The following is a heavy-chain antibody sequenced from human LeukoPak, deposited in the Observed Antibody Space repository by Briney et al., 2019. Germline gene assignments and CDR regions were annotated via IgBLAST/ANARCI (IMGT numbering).Heavy chain of an antibody. CDR3: ARASSSTSCYLSACWFDP. Sequence: GSLRLSCAASGFTFSSYSMNWVRQAPGKGLEWVSSISSSSSYIYYADSVKGRFTISRDNAKNSLYLQMNSLRAEDTAVYYCARASSSTSCYLSACWFDPWGQGTLVTVSS. CDR1: GFTFSSYS. J-gene: IGHJ5*02. V-gene: IGHV3-21*01. CDR2: ISSSSSYI. D-gene: IGHD2-2*01.